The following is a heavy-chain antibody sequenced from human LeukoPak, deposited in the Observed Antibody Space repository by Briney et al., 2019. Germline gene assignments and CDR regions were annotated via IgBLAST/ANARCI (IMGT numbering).Heavy chain of an antibody. CDR1: GFTVRSSY. CDR3: ARYCGASSCYAGFDH. D-gene: IGHD2-2*01. V-gene: IGHV3-53*01. J-gene: IGHJ4*02. CDR2: IYSGGST. Sequence: PGGSLRLSCVASGFTVRSSYMSWVRQAPGKGLEWVSVIYSGGSTYYSDSVKGRFTISRDNSKNTLYLQMNSLRAEDTAVYYCARYCGASSCYAGFDHWGQGSLVTVSS.